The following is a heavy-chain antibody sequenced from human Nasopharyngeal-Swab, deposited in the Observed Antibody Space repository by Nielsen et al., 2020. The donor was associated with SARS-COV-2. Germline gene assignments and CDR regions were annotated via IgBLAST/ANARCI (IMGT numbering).Heavy chain of an antibody. V-gene: IGHV4-34*01. Sequence: SQTLSLTSALYGGSFSGYYCSWISQLPGKGLEWIGEINHSGSTNYNPSLKSRVTISVDTSKNQFSLKLSSVTAADTAVYYCAAFTSGRRFLNDYWGQGTLVTVSS. D-gene: IGHD3-10*01. CDR3: AAFTSGRRFLNDY. CDR1: GGSFSGYY. J-gene: IGHJ4*02. CDR2: INHSGST.